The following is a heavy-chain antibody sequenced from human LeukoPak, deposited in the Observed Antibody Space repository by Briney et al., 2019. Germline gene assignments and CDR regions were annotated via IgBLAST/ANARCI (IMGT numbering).Heavy chain of an antibody. D-gene: IGHD2-15*01. CDR3: AKEHMAAAVYYFDY. Sequence: GGSLRLSCAASGFTFSSYAMSWVRQAPGKGLEWVSSINPSSGNTYYADSVKGRFTIFGDNSKNTLYLQMNSLRAEDTAVYYCAKEHMAAAVYYFDYWGQGTLVTVSS. V-gene: IGHV3-23*01. CDR2: INPSSGNT. J-gene: IGHJ4*02. CDR1: GFTFSSYA.